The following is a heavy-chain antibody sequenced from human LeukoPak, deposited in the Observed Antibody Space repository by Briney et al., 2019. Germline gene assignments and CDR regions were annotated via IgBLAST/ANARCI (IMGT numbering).Heavy chain of an antibody. D-gene: IGHD6-19*01. CDR3: ARGGDSSGWYGILSLDY. CDR2: INAGNGNT. V-gene: IGHV1-3*01. Sequence: GASVKVSCKASGYTFTSYAMHWVRQAPGQRLEWMGWINAGNGNTKYSQKFQGRVTITRDTSASTAYMELSSLRSEDTAVYYCARGGDSSGWYGILSLDYWGQGTLVTVSS. J-gene: IGHJ4*02. CDR1: GYTFTSYA.